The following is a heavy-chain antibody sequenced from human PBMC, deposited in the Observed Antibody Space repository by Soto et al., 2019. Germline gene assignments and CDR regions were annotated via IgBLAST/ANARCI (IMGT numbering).Heavy chain of an antibody. CDR3: AQAERGGGSASSGYYYYGMDV. D-gene: IGHD3-10*01. Sequence: HITLKESGPTLVKPTQTLTLTCTFSGLSLSTTGVGVGWTRKPPGKALEWLEPIYWDDDKQYSPSLRSRLSITKDTSKIQVVLRINNIDRVNTYTYYCAQAERGGGSASSGYYYYGMDVWGQGTTVTVSS. J-gene: IGHJ6*01. CDR1: GLSLSTTGVG. CDR2: IYWDDDK. V-gene: IGHV2-5*02.